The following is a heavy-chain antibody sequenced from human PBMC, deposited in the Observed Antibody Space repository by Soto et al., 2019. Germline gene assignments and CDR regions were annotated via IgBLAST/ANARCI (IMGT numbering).Heavy chain of an antibody. CDR2: ISYDGSNK. J-gene: IGHJ6*02. V-gene: IGHV3-30-3*01. D-gene: IGHD1-1*01. CDR3: AGDRLRYSWNDFPCYYYGMYV. Sequence: QVQLVESGGGVVQPGRSLRLSCAASGFTFSSYAMHWVRQAPGKGLEWVAVISYDGSNKYYADSVKGRFTISRDNSKNALYLQMNGLRAEDTAVYYCAGDRLRYSWNDFPCYYYGMYVWGQGTTVTVSS. CDR1: GFTFSSYA.